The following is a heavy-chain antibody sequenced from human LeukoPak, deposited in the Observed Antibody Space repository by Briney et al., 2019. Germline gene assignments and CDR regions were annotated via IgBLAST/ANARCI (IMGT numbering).Heavy chain of an antibody. Sequence: PGGSLRLSCAASGFTFSSYVMHWVRQAPGKGLEWVAVMSYDGSNKNYVDSVKGRFTISRDNSKNTLYLQMYSLRAEDTAVYYCARGSTNYYDSSGYYRYWGQGTLVTVSS. J-gene: IGHJ4*02. D-gene: IGHD3-22*01. CDR1: GFTFSSYV. CDR2: MSYDGSNK. V-gene: IGHV3-30*04. CDR3: ARGSTNYYDSSGYYRY.